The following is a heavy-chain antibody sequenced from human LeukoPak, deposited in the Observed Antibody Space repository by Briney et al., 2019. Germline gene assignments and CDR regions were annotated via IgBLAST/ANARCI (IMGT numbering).Heavy chain of an antibody. D-gene: IGHD3-10*01. CDR1: GFTFSSYA. CDR3: ARDSLNGRLWFGELFVTTFDY. J-gene: IGHJ4*02. CDR2: IWYDGSNK. Sequence: GGSLRLSCAASGFTFSSYAMHWVRQAPGKGLEWVAVIWYDGSNKYYADSVKGRFTISRDNSKNTLYLQMNSLRAEDTAVYYCARDSLNGRLWFGELFVTTFDYWGQGTLVTVSS. V-gene: IGHV3-33*08.